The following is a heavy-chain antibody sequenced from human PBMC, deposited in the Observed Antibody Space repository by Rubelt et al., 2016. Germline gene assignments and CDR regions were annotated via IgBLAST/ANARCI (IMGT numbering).Heavy chain of an antibody. Sequence: IRQSPSRGLEWLGRTYYRSKWYNDYAVSVKSRITINPDTSKNQFSLQLNSVTPEDTAVYYCARASSSIEPYFDYWGQGTLVTVSS. J-gene: IGHJ4*02. CDR3: ARASSSIEPYFDY. CDR2: TYYRSKWYN. D-gene: IGHD6-6*01. V-gene: IGHV6-1*01.